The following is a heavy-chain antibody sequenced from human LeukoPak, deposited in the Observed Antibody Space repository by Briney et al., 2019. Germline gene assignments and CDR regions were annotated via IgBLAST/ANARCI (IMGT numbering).Heavy chain of an antibody. V-gene: IGHV3-21*01. D-gene: IGHD4-23*01. CDR2: ISSSSSYI. CDR3: ARDDYGGNGIDY. Sequence: PGGSLRLSCAASGFTFSSYSMNWVRQAPGKGLEWVSSISSSSSYIYYADSVKGRFTISRDNAKNSLYLQMNSLRAEDTAVYYCARDDYGGNGIDYWGQGTLVTVSS. J-gene: IGHJ4*02. CDR1: GFTFSSYS.